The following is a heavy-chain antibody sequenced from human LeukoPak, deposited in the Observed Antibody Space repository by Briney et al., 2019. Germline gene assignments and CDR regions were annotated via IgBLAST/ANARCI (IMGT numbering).Heavy chain of an antibody. CDR3: ARNRYCSGGSCYSGDWFDP. J-gene: IGHJ5*02. Sequence: SETLSLTCTVSGGSISSYYWSWIRQPPGKGLEWIGYIYYSGSTNYNPSLKSRVTISVDTSKNQFSLKLSSVTAADTAVYYCARNRYCSGGSCYSGDWFDPWGQGTLVTVSS. CDR2: IYYSGST. D-gene: IGHD2-15*01. CDR1: GGSISSYY. V-gene: IGHV4-59*01.